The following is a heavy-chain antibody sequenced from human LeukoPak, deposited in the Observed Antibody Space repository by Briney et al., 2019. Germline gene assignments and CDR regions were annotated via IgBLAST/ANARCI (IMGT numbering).Heavy chain of an antibody. CDR2: IRSKAYGGTT. CDR1: GFTFGDYA. Sequence: GGSLRLSCTASGFTFGDYAMSWVRQAPGKGLEWVGFIRSKAYGGTTEYAASVKGRFTISRDDSKSIAYLQMYSLKTEDTAVYYCTRDNGSGYYGYYYYGMDVWGQGTTVTVSS. V-gene: IGHV3-49*04. J-gene: IGHJ6*02. CDR3: TRDNGSGYYGYYYYGMDV. D-gene: IGHD3-3*01.